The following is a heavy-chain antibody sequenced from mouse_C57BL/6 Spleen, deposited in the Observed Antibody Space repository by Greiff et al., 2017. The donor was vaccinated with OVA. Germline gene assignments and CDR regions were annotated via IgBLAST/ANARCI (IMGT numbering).Heavy chain of an antibody. Sequence: VMLVESGAELVKPGASVKISCKASGYAFSSYWMNWVKQRPGKGLEWIGQIYPGDGDTNYNGKFKGKATLTADKSSSTAYMQLSSLTSEDSAVYFCARLGYYSNSYAMDYWGQGTSVTVSS. D-gene: IGHD2-5*01. J-gene: IGHJ4*01. CDR1: GYAFSSYW. CDR2: IYPGDGDT. V-gene: IGHV1-80*01. CDR3: ARLGYYSNSYAMDY.